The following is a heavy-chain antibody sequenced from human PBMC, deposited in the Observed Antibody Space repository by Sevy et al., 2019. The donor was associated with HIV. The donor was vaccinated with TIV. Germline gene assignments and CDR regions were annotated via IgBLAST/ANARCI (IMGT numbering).Heavy chain of an antibody. Sequence: ASVKVSCKASGYTFSGYAMHWVRQAPGQRPEWMGWINAGDGNTKYSQNLQGRVTITRDTSASIAYMGLSSLRSEDTAVYYCARGPSGYYDSTGYYPYYFDCWGQGTLVTVSS. CDR3: ARGPSGYYDSTGYYPYYFDC. J-gene: IGHJ4*02. CDR1: GYTFSGYA. V-gene: IGHV1-3*01. CDR2: INAGDGNT. D-gene: IGHD3-22*01.